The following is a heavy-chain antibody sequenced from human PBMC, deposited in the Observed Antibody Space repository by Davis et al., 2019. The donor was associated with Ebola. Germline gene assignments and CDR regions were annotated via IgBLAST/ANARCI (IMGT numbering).Heavy chain of an antibody. CDR1: GYPLTELA. V-gene: IGHV1-24*01. CDR3: VTEQTRLLWPAFDV. Sequence: ASVKVSCKVSGYPLTELAIHWVRQAPGKGLEWMGGFDPEDGELIYAQRFQGRVTMTEDTSTDTAYMELSSLKAEDTAAYYCVTEQTRLLWPAFDVWGQGTMVTVSS. CDR2: FDPEDGEL. J-gene: IGHJ3*01. D-gene: IGHD3-10*01.